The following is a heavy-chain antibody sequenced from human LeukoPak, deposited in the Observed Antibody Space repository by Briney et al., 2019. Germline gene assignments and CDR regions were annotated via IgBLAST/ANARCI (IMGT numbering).Heavy chain of an antibody. V-gene: IGHV3-30*18. J-gene: IGHJ4*02. CDR2: ISYDGSNK. D-gene: IGHD6-13*01. CDR3: AKEHIAAAGNDY. CDR1: GFTFSSYG. Sequence: PGTSLRLSCAASGFTFSSYGMHWVRQAPGKGLEWVAVISYDGSNKYYADSVKGRFTISRDNSKNTLYLQMNSLRAEDTAVYYCAKEHIAAAGNDYWGQGTLVTVSS.